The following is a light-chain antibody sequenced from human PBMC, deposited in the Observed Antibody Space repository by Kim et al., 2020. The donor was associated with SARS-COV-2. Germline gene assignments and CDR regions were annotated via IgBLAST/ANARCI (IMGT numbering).Light chain of an antibody. CDR2: STS. CDR3: LLYYGGAQPPWV. Sequence: QAVVTQEPSLTVSPGGTVTLTCASSTGAVTSGYYPNWFQQKPGQAPRALIYSTSNKRSWTPARFSGSLLGGKAALTLSGVQPEDEAEYYCLLYYGGAQPPWVFGGGTQLTVL. V-gene: IGLV7-43*01. J-gene: IGLJ3*02. CDR1: TGAVTSGYY.